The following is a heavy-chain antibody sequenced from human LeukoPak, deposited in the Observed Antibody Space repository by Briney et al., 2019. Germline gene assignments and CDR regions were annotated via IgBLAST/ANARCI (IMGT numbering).Heavy chain of an antibody. Sequence: SETLSLTCAVYGGSFSGYYWSWIRQPPGKGLEWIGEINHSGSTNYNPSLKSRVTISVDTSKNQFSLKLSSVTAADTAVYYCARGRYCSGGNRGCYFDYWGQGTLVTVSS. J-gene: IGHJ4*02. CDR1: GGSFSGYY. CDR2: INHSGST. D-gene: IGHD2-15*01. CDR3: ARGRYCSGGNRGCYFDY. V-gene: IGHV4-34*01.